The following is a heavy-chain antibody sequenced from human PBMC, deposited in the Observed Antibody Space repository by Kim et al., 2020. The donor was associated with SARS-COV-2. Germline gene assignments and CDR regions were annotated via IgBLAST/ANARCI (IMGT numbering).Heavy chain of an antibody. J-gene: IGHJ4*02. V-gene: IGHV3-30*04. D-gene: IGHD6-13*01. Sequence: GGSLRLSCAASGFTFSSYAMHWVRQAPGKGLEWVAVVYYDGSNKYYADSVKGRFTISRDNSKNTLYLQMNSLRAEDTAVYYCARVAPSSWPYYFDYWGQGSLVTVS. CDR2: VYYDGSNK. CDR3: ARVAPSSWPYYFDY. CDR1: GFTFSSYA.